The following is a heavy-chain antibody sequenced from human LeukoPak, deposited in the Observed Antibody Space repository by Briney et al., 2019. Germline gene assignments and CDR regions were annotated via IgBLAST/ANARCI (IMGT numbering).Heavy chain of an antibody. J-gene: IGHJ5*02. V-gene: IGHV4-39*07. CDR3: ARVVGSGYCSGGSCYGWFDP. CDR1: GGSISSSSYY. CDR2: IYYSGST. D-gene: IGHD2-15*01. Sequence: SETLSLTCTVSGGSISSSSYYWGWIRQPPGEGLEWIGSIYYSGSTNYNPSLKSRVTISVDTSKNQFSLKLSSVTAADTAVYYCARVVGSGYCSGGSCYGWFDPWGQGTLVTVSS.